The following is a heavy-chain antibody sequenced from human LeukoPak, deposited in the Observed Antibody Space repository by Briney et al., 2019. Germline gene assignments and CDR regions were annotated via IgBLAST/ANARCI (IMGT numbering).Heavy chain of an antibody. V-gene: IGHV3-30-3*01. Sequence: GRSLKLSCAASGFTFSNYAMHWVRQAPGKGLEWVAVISSDGSNKYYADSLKGRFTISRDNSKNTLYLQMNSLRAEDTAVCYCARDQFGTGDRRDAFDIWGQGTMVTVSS. CDR1: GFTFSNYA. D-gene: IGHD7-27*01. CDR3: ARDQFGTGDRRDAFDI. J-gene: IGHJ3*02. CDR2: ISSDGSNK.